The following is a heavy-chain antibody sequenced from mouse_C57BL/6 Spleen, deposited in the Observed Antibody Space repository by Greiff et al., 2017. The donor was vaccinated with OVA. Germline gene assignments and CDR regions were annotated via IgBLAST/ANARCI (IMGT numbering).Heavy chain of an antibody. CDR1: GFSLTSYG. CDR3: ARNRDMDY. V-gene: IGHV2-2*01. J-gene: IGHJ4*01. CDR2: IWSGGSS. Sequence: VQLQQSGPGLVQPSQSLSITCTVSGFSLTSYGVHWVRQSPGKGLEWLGVIWSGGSSDYNEAFISRLSISKDNTKSQVICKRNSLQADDTAIYYCARNRDMDYWGQGTSVTVSS.